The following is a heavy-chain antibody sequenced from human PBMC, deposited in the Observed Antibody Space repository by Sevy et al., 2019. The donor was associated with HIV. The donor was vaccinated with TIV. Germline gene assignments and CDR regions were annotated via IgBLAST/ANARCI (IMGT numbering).Heavy chain of an antibody. Sequence: GGSLRLSCAASGFTFSSYAMSWVRQAPGKGLEWVSAISGSGGSTYYADSVKGRFTISRDNSKNTLYLQMNSLRAEDTAVYYCAKAELATGEFWWFDPWGQGTLVTVSS. D-gene: IGHD3-16*01. CDR1: GFTFSSYA. V-gene: IGHV3-23*01. CDR2: ISGSGGST. CDR3: AKAELATGEFWWFDP. J-gene: IGHJ5*02.